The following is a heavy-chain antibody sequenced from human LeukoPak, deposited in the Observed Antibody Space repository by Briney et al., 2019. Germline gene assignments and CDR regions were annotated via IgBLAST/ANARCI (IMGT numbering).Heavy chain of an antibody. CDR3: ARGRYSYGTLDY. CDR1: GFTFSSYA. J-gene: IGHJ4*02. V-gene: IGHV3-66*01. Sequence: GGSLRLSSAASGFTFSSYAMSWVRQGPGEGLWWGSVIYSGGSTYYAESVKGRFTISRDNSKNTLYLHMNSLRAEDTAGYYCARGRYSYGTLDYWGQGTLVTVSS. D-gene: IGHD5-18*01. CDR2: IYSGGST.